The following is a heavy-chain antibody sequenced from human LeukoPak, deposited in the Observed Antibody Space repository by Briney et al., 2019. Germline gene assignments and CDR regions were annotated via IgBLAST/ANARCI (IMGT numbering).Heavy chain of an antibody. CDR1: GGTFSSYA. V-gene: IGHV1-69*04. D-gene: IGHD6-13*01. CDR3: ARAPKLGNSSSWYKYFQH. CDR2: IIPILGIA. J-gene: IGHJ1*01. Sequence: SVKVSCKASGGTFSSYAISWMRQAPGQGLEWMGRIIPILGIANYAQKFQGRVTITADKSTSTAYMELSSLRSEDTAVYYCARAPKLGNSSSWYKYFQHWGQGTLVTVSS.